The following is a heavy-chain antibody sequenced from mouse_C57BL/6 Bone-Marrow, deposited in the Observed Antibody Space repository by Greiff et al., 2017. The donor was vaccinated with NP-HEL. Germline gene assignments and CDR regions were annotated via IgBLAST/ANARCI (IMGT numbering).Heavy chain of an antibody. CDR3: ARRVFSNYVYWDFDV. D-gene: IGHD2-5*01. V-gene: IGHV1-26*01. J-gene: IGHJ1*03. CDR2: INPNNGGT. CDR1: GYTFTDYY. Sequence: VQLQQSGPELVKPGASVKISCKASGYTFTDYYMNWVKQSPGKSLEWIGDINPNNGGTSYNQKFKGKATLTVDKSSSTAYMELRSLTSEDSAADYCARRVFSNYVYWDFDVWGTGTTVTVSS.